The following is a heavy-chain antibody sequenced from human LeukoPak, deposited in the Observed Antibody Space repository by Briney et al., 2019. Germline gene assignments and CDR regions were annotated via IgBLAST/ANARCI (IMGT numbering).Heavy chain of an antibody. CDR1: GGSISSY. Sequence: SETLSLTCTVSGGSISSYWSWIRQPAGKGLEWIGRIYGSGTTTYNPSLKSRVSMSIDTSKNQFSLKLMSVTAEDTAVYYCARGPKEELPGLYYYYYMDVWGKGTTVTVSS. CDR3: ARGPKEELPGLYYYYYMDV. V-gene: IGHV4-4*07. D-gene: IGHD1-26*01. J-gene: IGHJ6*03. CDR2: IYGSGTT.